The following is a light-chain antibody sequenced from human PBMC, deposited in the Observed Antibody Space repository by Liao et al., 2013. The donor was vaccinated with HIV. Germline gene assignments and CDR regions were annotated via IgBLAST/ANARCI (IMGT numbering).Light chain of an antibody. J-gene: IGLJ1*01. Sequence: SYVLTQPPSVSVAPGKTARITCEGNNIGSKSVHWYQHKPGQAPVLVIYYDTDRPSRISERFSGSNSGNTATLTISRVDAGDEADYYCQVWDSSSDHYVFGTGTKGHRP. CDR3: QVWDSSSDHYV. CDR1: NIGSKS. CDR2: YDT. V-gene: IGLV3-21*04.